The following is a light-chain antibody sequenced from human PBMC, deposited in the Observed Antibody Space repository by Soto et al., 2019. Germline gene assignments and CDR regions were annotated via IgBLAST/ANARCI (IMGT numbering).Light chain of an antibody. J-gene: IGLJ2*01. CDR3: CSYADTNTLV. CDR2: EGI. V-gene: IGLV2-23*01. CDR1: SSDVGSYNL. Sequence: QSALTQPASVSGSPGQSITISCTGTSSDVGSYNLVSWYQQHPGKAPKLMIYEGIKRPSGVSNRFSASKSGNTASLTISGLQAEDEADYYCCSYADTNTLVFGGGTKLTVL.